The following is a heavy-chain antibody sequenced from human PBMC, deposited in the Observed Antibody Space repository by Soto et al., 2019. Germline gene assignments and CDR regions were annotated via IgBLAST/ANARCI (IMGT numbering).Heavy chain of an antibody. CDR2: INHSGST. CDR1: GGSFSGYY. CDR3: ARGPPYYDILTGNQNYYSRGMFV. V-gene: IGHV4-34*01. Sequence: SETLSLTCAVYGGSFSGYYWSWIRQPPGKGLEWIGEINHSGSTNYNPSLKSRVTISVDTSKNQFSLKLSSVTAADTAVYYCARGPPYYDILTGNQNYYSRGMFVWDKGPMLTLS. J-gene: IGHJ6*04. D-gene: IGHD3-9*01.